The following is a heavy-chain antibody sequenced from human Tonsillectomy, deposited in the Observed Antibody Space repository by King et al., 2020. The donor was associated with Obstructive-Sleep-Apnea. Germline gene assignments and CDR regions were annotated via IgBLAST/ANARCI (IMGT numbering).Heavy chain of an antibody. D-gene: IGHD6-6*01. CDR2: IPYDGSNK. CDR1: GFTFSSYG. Sequence: VQLVESGGGVVQPGRSLRLSWAASGFTFSSYGMHWVRQAPGKGLEWVAFIPYDGSNKYYADSVKGRFTISRDNSKNTLYLQMNSLRAEDTAVYYCAKDSSYFGMDVWGQGTTVTVSS. CDR3: AKDSSYFGMDV. J-gene: IGHJ6*02. V-gene: IGHV3-30*02.